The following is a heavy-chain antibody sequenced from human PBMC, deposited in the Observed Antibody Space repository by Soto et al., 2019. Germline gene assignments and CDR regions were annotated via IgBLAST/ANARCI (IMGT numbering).Heavy chain of an antibody. CDR1: GFTFSSYA. CDR2: ISYDGSNK. J-gene: IGHJ5*02. Sequence: QVQLVESGGGVVQPGRSLRLSCAASGFTFSSYAMHWVRQAPGKGLEWVAVISYDGSNKYYADSVKGRFNISRDNSKNTRYLQMNSLRAEETAVYYCSSGVNWFDPWGQGTLVAVSS. CDR3: SSGVNWFDP. D-gene: IGHD3-3*01. V-gene: IGHV3-30-3*01.